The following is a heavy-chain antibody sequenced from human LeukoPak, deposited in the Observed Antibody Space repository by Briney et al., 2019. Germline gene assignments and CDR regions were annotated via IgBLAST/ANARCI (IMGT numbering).Heavy chain of an antibody. CDR3: ARQRGDFYYDSSGYYHFDS. CDR2: FHYSGSI. V-gene: IGHV4-59*08. Sequence: NPSETLSLTCTVSSGSITTYYWSWIRQPPGKGLEWIGYFHYSGSINYNPSLKSRVTTSLDTSKNQFSLKLTSVTAADTAVYYCARQRGDFYYDSSGYYHFDSWGQGTLVTVSS. J-gene: IGHJ4*02. CDR1: SGSITTYY. D-gene: IGHD3-22*01.